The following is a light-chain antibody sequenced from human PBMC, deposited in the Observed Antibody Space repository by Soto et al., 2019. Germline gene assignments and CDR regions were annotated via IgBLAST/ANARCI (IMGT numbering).Light chain of an antibody. J-gene: IGLJ1*01. V-gene: IGLV2-14*01. Sequence: QSVLTQPASVSGSPGQSITISCTGTSSDIGDYNSVSWYQQHPGKAPKLMIYEVSNRPSGISNRFSGSKSGNTASLTISGLQADDEADYSCSSYTSSSTYVFGTGTQLTVL. CDR1: SSDIGDYNS. CDR3: SSYTSSSTYV. CDR2: EVS.